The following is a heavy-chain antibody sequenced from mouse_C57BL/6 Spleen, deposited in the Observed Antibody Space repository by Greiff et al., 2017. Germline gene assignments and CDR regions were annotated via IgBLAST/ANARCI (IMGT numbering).Heavy chain of an antibody. V-gene: IGHV1-64*01. CDR1: GYTFTSYW. Sequence: QVQLKQPGAELVKPGASVKLSCKASGYTFTSYWMHWVKQRPGQGLEWIGMIHPNSGSTNYNEKFKSKATLTVDKSSSPAYMQLSSLTAEDSAVYYCARKLDYWGQGTTLTVSS. CDR2: IHPNSGST. CDR3: ARKLDY. J-gene: IGHJ2*01.